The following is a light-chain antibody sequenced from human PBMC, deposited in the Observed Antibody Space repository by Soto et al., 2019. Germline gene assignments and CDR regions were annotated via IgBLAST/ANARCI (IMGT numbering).Light chain of an antibody. CDR1: QTISSW. CDR3: QQTYSTPWT. V-gene: IGKV1-5*03. J-gene: IGKJ1*01. Sequence: DIQMTQSPSTLSGSVGDRVTITCRASQTISSWLAWYQQKPGKAPKLLIYKASTLKSGVPSRFSGSGSGTDFTLTISSLQPEDFATIYCQQTYSTPWTFGQGTKVDIK. CDR2: KAS.